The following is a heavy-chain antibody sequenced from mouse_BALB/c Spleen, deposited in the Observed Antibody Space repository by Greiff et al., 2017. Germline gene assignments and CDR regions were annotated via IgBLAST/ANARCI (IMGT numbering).Heavy chain of an antibody. Sequence: VHLVESGPGLVAPSQSLSITCTVSGFSLTSYGVHWVRQPPGKGLEWLGVIWAGGSTNYNSALMSRLSISKDNSKSQVFLKMNSLQTDDTAMYYCARFTTVLAHYAMDYWGQGTSVTVSS. CDR2: IWAGGST. CDR1: GFSLTSYG. D-gene: IGHD1-1*01. J-gene: IGHJ4*01. CDR3: ARFTTVLAHYAMDY. V-gene: IGHV2-9*02.